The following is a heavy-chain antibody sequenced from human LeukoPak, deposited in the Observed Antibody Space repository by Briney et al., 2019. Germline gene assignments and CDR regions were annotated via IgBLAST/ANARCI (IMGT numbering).Heavy chain of an antibody. J-gene: IGHJ6*03. V-gene: IGHV3-53*05. CDR3: ARALRRVPAAPREYYYYYMDV. D-gene: IGHD2-2*01. CDR2: IYSGGST. CDR1: GFTVSSNY. Sequence: GGSLRLSCAASGFTVSSNYMSWVRQAPGKGLEWVSVIYSGGSTYYADSVKGRFTISRDNSKNTLYLQMNSLRAEDTAVYYCARALRRVPAAPREYYYYYMDVWGKGTTVTISS.